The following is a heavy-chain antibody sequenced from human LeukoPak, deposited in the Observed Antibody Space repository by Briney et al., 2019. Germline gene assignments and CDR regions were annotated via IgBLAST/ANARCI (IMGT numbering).Heavy chain of an antibody. CDR2: ISGGGGNT. Sequence: GASLRLSCAASGFTFSNYAMSWVRQAPGKGLGWVSTISGGGGNTYYADSVKGRFTISRDNSKNTLYLQMNSLRAEDTAVYYCANADPVTRGFDYWGQGSLVTASS. J-gene: IGHJ4*02. CDR1: GFTFSNYA. D-gene: IGHD4-11*01. V-gene: IGHV3-23*01. CDR3: ANADPVTRGFDY.